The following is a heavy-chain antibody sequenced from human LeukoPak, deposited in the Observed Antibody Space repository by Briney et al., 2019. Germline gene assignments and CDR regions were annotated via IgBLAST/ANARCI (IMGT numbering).Heavy chain of an antibody. Sequence: LRLSCAASGFTFSDYYMSWIRQPPGKGLEWIGEIHQSGSTKYNPSLKSRVTISVDTSKNQFSLKLSSVTAADTAVYFCASGYGDIDYWGQGTLVTVSS. CDR1: GFTFSDYY. CDR2: IHQSGST. CDR3: ASGYGDIDY. J-gene: IGHJ4*02. V-gene: IGHV4-34*08. D-gene: IGHD4-17*01.